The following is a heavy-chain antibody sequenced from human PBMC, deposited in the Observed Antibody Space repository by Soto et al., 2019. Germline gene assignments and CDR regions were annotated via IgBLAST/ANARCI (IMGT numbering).Heavy chain of an antibody. CDR1: GGTFSSYA. Sequence: ASVKVSYKASGGTFSSYAISWVRQAPGQGLEWMGGIIPIFGTANYAQKFQGRVTITADESTSTAYMELSSLRSEDTAVYYCGTGPRRFGELLFPLYCYYGMDVWGEGTTVTVS. D-gene: IGHD3-10*01. J-gene: IGHJ6*02. V-gene: IGHV1-69*13. CDR2: IIPIFGTA. CDR3: GTGPRRFGELLFPLYCYYGMDV.